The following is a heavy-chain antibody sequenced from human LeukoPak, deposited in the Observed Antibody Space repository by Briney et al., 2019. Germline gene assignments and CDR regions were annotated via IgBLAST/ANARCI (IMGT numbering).Heavy chain of an antibody. CDR1: GYTFTSYG. Sequence: ASVKVSCKASGYTFTSYGISWVRQATGQGLEWMGWISAYNGNTNYAQKLQGRVTVTTDTSTSTAYMELRSLRSDDTAVYYCARDQDGFHYYYGMDVWGQGTTVTVSS. D-gene: IGHD3-10*01. V-gene: IGHV1-18*01. CDR2: ISAYNGNT. CDR3: ARDQDGFHYYYGMDV. J-gene: IGHJ6*02.